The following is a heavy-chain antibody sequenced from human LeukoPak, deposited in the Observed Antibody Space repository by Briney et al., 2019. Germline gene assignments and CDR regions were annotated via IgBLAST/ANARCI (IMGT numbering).Heavy chain of an antibody. CDR1: GYTFTSYG. J-gene: IGHJ3*02. CDR2: ISAYNGNT. Sequence: GASVKVSCKASGYTFTSYGISWVRQAPGQGLEWMGWISAYNGNTNYAQKLQGRVTMTTDTSTSTAYMELRSLRSDDTAVYYCARDFSNMGSSSGYYGSWFPFDIWGQGTMVTVSS. CDR3: ARDFSNMGSSSGYYGSWFPFDI. D-gene: IGHD3-22*01. V-gene: IGHV1-18*01.